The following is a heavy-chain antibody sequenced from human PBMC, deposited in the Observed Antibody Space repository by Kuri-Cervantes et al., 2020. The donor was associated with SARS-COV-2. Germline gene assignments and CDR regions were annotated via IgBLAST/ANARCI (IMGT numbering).Heavy chain of an antibody. J-gene: IGHJ5*02. CDR2: IYYSGST. CDR3: ARNLGCTSDTCPWGWFGP. Sequence: LRLSCTVSGGSISSGDYYWSWIRQPPGKGLEWIGYIYYSGSTYYNPSLKSRATLSGDTSKNQFSLTLRSVTAADTAVYYCARNLGCTSDTCPWGWFGPWGQGALVTVSS. D-gene: IGHD2-8*02. CDR1: GGSISSGDYY. V-gene: IGHV4-30-4*08.